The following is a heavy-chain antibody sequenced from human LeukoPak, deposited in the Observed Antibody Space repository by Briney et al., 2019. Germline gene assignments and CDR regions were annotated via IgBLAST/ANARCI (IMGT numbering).Heavy chain of an antibody. D-gene: IGHD5-18*01. Sequence: ASVKVSCKASGYTFTSYDINWVRQATGQGLEWMGWMNPNSGNTGYAQKFQGRVAMTRNTSISTAYMELSSLRSEDTAVYYCAREARGYSYGNYWGQGTLVTVSS. V-gene: IGHV1-8*01. J-gene: IGHJ4*02. CDR2: MNPNSGNT. CDR3: AREARGYSYGNY. CDR1: GYTFTSYD.